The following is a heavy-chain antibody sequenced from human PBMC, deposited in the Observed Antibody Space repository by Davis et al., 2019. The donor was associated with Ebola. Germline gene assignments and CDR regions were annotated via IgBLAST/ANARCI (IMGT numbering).Heavy chain of an antibody. CDR3: ARRGPNWKHHDY. V-gene: IGHV3-23*01. CDR1: GFTFSSCA. CDR2: VSGSGDST. D-gene: IGHD1-20*01. Sequence: PGGSLRLSCEASGFTFSSCAMSWVRQAPGKGLEWVSTVSGSGDSTYYADSVKGRFTISRDSSKNTLYLQMNSLRAEDTAIYYCARRGPNWKHHDYWGQGTLVTVSS. J-gene: IGHJ4*02.